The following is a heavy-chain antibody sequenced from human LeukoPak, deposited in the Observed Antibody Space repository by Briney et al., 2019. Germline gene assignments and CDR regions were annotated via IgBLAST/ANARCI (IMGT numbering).Heavy chain of an antibody. D-gene: IGHD3-22*01. CDR2: IYHSGST. V-gene: IGHV4-38-2*02. J-gene: IGHJ4*02. CDR1: GYSISSGYY. Sequence: SETLSLTCTVSGYSISSGYYWGWIRQPPGKGLEWIGSIYHSGSTYYNPSLKSRVTISVDTSKNQFSLKLSSVTAADTAVYYCARGGHYYDSSNPEYWGQGTLVTASS. CDR3: ARGGHYYDSSNPEY.